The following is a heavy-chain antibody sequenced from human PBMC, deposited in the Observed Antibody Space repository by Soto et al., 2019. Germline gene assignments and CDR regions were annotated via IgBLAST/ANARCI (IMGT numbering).Heavy chain of an antibody. D-gene: IGHD3-22*01. CDR2: ISAYNGNT. J-gene: IGHJ4*02. CDR1: GYTFTSYG. V-gene: IGHV1-18*01. Sequence: ASVKVSCKASGYTFTSYGISWVRQAPGQGLEWMGWISAYNGNTNYAQKLQGRVTMTTDTSTSTAYMELRSLRSDDTAVYYCARDSDITMIVVVTRSGFDYWGQGTLVTVSS. CDR3: ARDSDITMIVVVTRSGFDY.